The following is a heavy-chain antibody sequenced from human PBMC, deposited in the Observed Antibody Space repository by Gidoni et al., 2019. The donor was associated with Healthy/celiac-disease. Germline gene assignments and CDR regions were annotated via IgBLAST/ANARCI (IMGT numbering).Heavy chain of an antibody. CDR1: GFTFSSYS. D-gene: IGHD3-22*01. J-gene: IGHJ2*01. CDR2: ISSSSSYI. Sequence: EVQLVESGGGLVKPGGSLRLSCAASGFTFSSYSMNWVRQAPGKGLEWVSSISSSSSYIYYADSVKGRFTISRDNAKNSLYLQMNSLRAEDTAVYYCARDQGRDYYDSSDYPHWYFDLWGRGTLVTVSS. V-gene: IGHV3-21*01. CDR3: ARDQGRDYYDSSDYPHWYFDL.